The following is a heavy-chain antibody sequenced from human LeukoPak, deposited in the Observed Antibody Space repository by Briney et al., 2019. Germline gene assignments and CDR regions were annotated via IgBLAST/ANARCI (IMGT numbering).Heavy chain of an antibody. CDR2: ISGSGTTI. J-gene: IGHJ4*02. CDR1: GFTFSDYS. CDR3: ARKAGSY. V-gene: IGHV3-11*01. Sequence: PGGSLRLSCAASGFTFSDYSMSWMRQAPGKGLEWVSYISGSGTTIKYADSVKGRFTIPRDNAKNSLYLQMNSLRVEDTAVYYCARKAGSYWGQGTLVTVSS.